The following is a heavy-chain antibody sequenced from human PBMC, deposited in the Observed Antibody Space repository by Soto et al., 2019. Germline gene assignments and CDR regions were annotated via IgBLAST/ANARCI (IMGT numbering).Heavy chain of an antibody. CDR2: IYYSGST. Sequence: QVQLQESGPGLVKPSETLSLTCTVSGGSISSYYWSWIRQPPGKGLEWIGYIYYSGSTNYNPSLKIRVTISVDTSKNQFSLKLSSVTAADTAVYYCARSLTMVRGTSLPLFVDPWGQGTLVTVSS. D-gene: IGHD3-10*01. J-gene: IGHJ5*02. CDR1: GGSISSYY. CDR3: ARSLTMVRGTSLPLFVDP. V-gene: IGHV4-59*01.